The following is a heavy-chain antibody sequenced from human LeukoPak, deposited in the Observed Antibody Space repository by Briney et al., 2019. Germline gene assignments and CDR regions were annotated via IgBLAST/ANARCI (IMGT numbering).Heavy chain of an antibody. J-gene: IGHJ6*03. CDR2: IISGGYTM. Sequence: RGSLRLSCAASGFTVSSYNTNCVPQTPEEGLEWVSYIISGGYTMQHADSVKGRFTVSRDSAKNSLYLQMNSLRDEDAAVYFCARGCASCGHYNYYFMDVWGKGTTVTVSS. V-gene: IGHV3-48*02. CDR3: ARGCASCGHYNYYFMDV. CDR1: GFTVSSYN. D-gene: IGHD2-2*01.